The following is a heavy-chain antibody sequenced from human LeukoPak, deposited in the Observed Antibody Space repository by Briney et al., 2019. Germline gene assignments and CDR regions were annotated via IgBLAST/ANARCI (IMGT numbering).Heavy chain of an antibody. D-gene: IGHD6-19*01. Sequence: GGSLRLSCAASGFTLSSYSMNWVRQAPGKGLEWVSYTGSSSTTIYYADSVKGRFTISRDNAKNSLYLQMNSLKAEDTAVYYCARGVAVAAFSAFDVWGQGTMVTVSS. CDR1: GFTLSSYS. CDR3: ARGVAVAAFSAFDV. J-gene: IGHJ3*01. CDR2: TGSSSTTI. V-gene: IGHV3-48*01.